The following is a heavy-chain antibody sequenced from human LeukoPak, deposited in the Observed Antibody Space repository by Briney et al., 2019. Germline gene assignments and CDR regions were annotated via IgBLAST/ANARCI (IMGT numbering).Heavy chain of an antibody. D-gene: IGHD3-9*01. J-gene: IGHJ6*02. CDR2: ISSSSSYI. Sequence: PGGSLRLSCAASGFTFSGYWMHWVRQAPGKGLEWVSSISSSSSYIYYADSVKGRFTISRDNAKNSLYLQMNSLRAEDTAVYYCARETGSFDYGMDVWGQGTTVTVSS. V-gene: IGHV3-21*01. CDR1: GFTFSGYW. CDR3: ARETGSFDYGMDV.